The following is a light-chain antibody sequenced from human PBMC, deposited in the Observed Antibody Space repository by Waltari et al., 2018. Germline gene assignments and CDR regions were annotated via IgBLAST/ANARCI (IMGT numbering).Light chain of an antibody. CDR3: QSYDNILQGCV. J-gene: IGLJ1*01. Sequence: QSVLTQPPSVSGAPGQRVTLSCIGANSNIGAFHVHLYQKSPGAAPKLLMYGSSNRPAGVPDRFSGSKSDTSASLVITGLQVEDEGDFYCQSYDNILQGCVFGTGTKVIV. CDR2: GSS. V-gene: IGLV1-40*02. CDR1: NSNIGAFH.